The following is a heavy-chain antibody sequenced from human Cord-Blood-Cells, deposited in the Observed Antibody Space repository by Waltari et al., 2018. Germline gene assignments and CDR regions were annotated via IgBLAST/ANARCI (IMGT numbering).Heavy chain of an antibody. D-gene: IGHD7-27*01. CDR1: GGTFSSYA. J-gene: IGHJ2*01. V-gene: IGHV1-69*01. CDR3: ALNNWGVLDWYFDL. CDR2: NTPIFGTE. Sequence: QVQLVQSGAEVKKPGSSVKVSCKASGGTFSSYAISWVRQAPGQGLEWMGGNTPIFGTENYAQKFQGRVTITADESTSTAYMELSSLRSEDTAVYYCALNNWGVLDWYFDLWGRGTLVTVSS.